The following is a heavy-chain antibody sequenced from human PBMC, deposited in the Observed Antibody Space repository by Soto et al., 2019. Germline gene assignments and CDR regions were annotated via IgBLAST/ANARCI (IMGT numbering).Heavy chain of an antibody. CDR1: GYTFTSYG. CDR3: ARWGLILELYYYYYGMDV. CDR2: ISAYNGNT. J-gene: IGHJ6*02. V-gene: IGHV1-18*01. D-gene: IGHD1-7*01. Sequence: QVQLVQSGAEVKKPGASVKVSCKASGYTFTSYGISWVRQAPGQGLEWMGWISAYNGNTNYAQKLQGRVTMTTDTTTSTAYMEVRSLISADTTVYYCARWGLILELYYYYYGMDVWGQGTTVTVSS.